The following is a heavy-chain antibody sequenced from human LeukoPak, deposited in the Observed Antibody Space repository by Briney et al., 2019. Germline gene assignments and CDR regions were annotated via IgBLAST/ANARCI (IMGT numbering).Heavy chain of an antibody. CDR2: IHHRGSS. V-gene: IGHV4-31*03. D-gene: IGHD3-10*01. CDR3: ARGGNRFGGFYFDY. J-gene: IGHJ4*02. Sequence: SQTLSLTCTVSADSLSSGGHYWAWLRQLPGKGLESIIFIHHRGSSRHNPSLKERVAISVDASRKQFALRQSSVTAADTAIYYCARGGNRFGGFYFDYWGQGNQVIVSS. CDR1: ADSLSSGGHY.